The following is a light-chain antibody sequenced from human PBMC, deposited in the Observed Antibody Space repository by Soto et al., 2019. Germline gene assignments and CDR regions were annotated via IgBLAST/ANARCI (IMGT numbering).Light chain of an antibody. CDR2: RAS. Sequence: DIQMTQSPSTLSASVGDRVTITCRASQSITDWLAWYQQKPGKAPKLLIYRASSLESGVPSRFSGSGYGAQFSLTISSLQPDDFATYYCQQYNGTFGQGPKVEI. J-gene: IGKJ1*01. CDR1: QSITDW. V-gene: IGKV1-5*03. CDR3: QQYNGT.